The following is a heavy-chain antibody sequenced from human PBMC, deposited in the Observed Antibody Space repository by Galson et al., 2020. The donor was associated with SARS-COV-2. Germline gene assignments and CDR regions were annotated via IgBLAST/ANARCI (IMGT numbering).Heavy chain of an antibody. D-gene: IGHD6-19*01. J-gene: IGHJ4*02. CDR2: INQDESAK. CDR3: ASGSGWLIDY. CDR1: GFTFRRNW. V-gene: IGHV3-7*01. Sequence: GGSLRLSCTGSGFTFRRNWMTWVRQAPGKGLEWVAHINQDESAKDYVDSVKGRFFISRDNVENSVFLQMNSLRVDDTAVYYCASGSGWLIDYWGQGPLVTVSS.